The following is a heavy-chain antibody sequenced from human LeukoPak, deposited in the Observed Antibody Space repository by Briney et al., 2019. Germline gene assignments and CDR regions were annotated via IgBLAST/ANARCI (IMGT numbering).Heavy chain of an antibody. J-gene: IGHJ3*02. CDR1: GFIESSNY. D-gene: IGHD3-10*01. Sequence: GGSLRLSYAPSGFIESSNYMRCLGDAPGKGVEGDSVIYRSASTNYADTVKYRFLICRDNAKNTLYLQMNSLRAEATAVDDCARAADNYGLTFDIWGQGTMVTVSS. CDR3: ARAADNYGLTFDI. V-gene: IGHV3-66*01. CDR2: IYRSAST.